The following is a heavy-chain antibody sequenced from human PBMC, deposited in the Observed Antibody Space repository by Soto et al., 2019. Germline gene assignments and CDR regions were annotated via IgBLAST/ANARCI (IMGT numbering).Heavy chain of an antibody. D-gene: IGHD1-26*01. CDR2: IYYSGST. Sequence: QLQLQESGPGLVKPSETLSLTCTVSGGSISSSSYYWGWIRQPPGKGLEWIGSIYYSGSTYYNPSLKRRVTISVDTSKNQGSLKLSSVTAADTAVYYCARRALVGAIDYWGQGTLVTVSS. J-gene: IGHJ4*02. CDR3: ARRALVGAIDY. CDR1: GGSISSSSYY. V-gene: IGHV4-39*01.